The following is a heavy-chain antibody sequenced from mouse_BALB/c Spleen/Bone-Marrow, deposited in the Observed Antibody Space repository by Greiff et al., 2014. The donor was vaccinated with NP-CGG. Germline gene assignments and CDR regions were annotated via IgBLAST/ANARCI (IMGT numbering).Heavy chain of an antibody. D-gene: IGHD1-1*01. V-gene: IGHV5-17*02. CDR2: ISSGSSTI. J-gene: IGHJ4*01. CDR3: ARGAYYYGSSYDATDY. CDR1: GFTFSSFG. Sequence: EVMLVESGGGLVQPGGSRKLSCAASGFTFSSFGMHWVRQAPEKGLEWVAYISSGSSTIYYADTVKGRFTISRDNPKNTLFLQMTSLRSEDTAMYYCARGAYYYGSSYDATDYWGQGTSVTVSS.